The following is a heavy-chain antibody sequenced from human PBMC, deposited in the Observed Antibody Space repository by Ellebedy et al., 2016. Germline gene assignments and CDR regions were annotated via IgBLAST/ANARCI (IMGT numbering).Heavy chain of an antibody. CDR2: ISSVGRTI. CDR3: AKAGKKRTIDN. CDR1: GFTFNTYS. V-gene: IGHV3-48*02. J-gene: IGHJ4*02. Sequence: GESLKISCAASGFTFNTYSMHWVRQAPGKGLEWLSYISSVGRTIFYADSVKGRFTISRDSAKNSLYLQMNSLRDEDTAVYYCAKAGKKRTIDNWGQGTLVTVSS.